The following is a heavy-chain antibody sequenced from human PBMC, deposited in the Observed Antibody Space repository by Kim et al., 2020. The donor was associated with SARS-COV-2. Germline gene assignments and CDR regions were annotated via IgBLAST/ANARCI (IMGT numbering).Heavy chain of an antibody. CDR1: GFTFGDYA. Sequence: GGSLRLSCAASGFTFGDYAMHWVRQGPGKGLEWVSGITWNSGGIDYADSVKGRFTISRDNVKKALYLEMSSLRPEDTAMYYCAKDLSPYIVVVPAFPNLRAGLDVWGQGTTVTVSS. V-gene: IGHV3-9*01. CDR2: ITWNSGGI. CDR3: AKDLSPYIVVVPAFPNLRAGLDV. D-gene: IGHD2-2*01. J-gene: IGHJ6*02.